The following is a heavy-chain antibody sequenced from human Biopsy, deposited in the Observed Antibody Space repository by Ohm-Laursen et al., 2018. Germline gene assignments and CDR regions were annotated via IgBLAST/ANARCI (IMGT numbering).Heavy chain of an antibody. V-gene: IGHV4-34*01. J-gene: IGHJ3*02. Sequence: PSDTLSLTCTVSRDSISNYYWTWIRQSPGKGLEWIGEINHSGGTNYNPSLKSRVTISVDTSKNQLSLNLSSVTAADTAVYYCARLTGDYIWGNWRINHDPFDIWDQGTSVTVSS. CDR2: INHSGGT. CDR3: ARLTGDYIWGNWRINHDPFDI. CDR1: RDSISNYY. D-gene: IGHD3-16*01.